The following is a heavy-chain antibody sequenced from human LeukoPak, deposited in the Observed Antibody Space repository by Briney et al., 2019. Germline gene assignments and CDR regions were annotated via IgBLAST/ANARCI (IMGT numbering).Heavy chain of an antibody. D-gene: IGHD6-13*01. CDR1: GGSISSSSYY. CDR3: ARHDRIIASPLV. CDR2: IYYSGST. Sequence: SETLSLTCTVSGGSISSSSYYWGWIRQPPGKGLEWIGSIYYSGSTYYNPSLKSRVTISVDTSKNQFSLKLSSVTAADAAVYYCARHDRIIASPLVWGQGTLVTVSS. J-gene: IGHJ4*02. V-gene: IGHV4-39*01.